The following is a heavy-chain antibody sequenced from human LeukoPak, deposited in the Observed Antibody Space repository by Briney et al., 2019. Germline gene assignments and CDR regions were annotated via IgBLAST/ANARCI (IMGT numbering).Heavy chain of an antibody. J-gene: IGHJ6*03. Sequence: ASVKVSCKASGRTFSSYAISWMRQAPGHGLEWMGGIIPIFGTANYARKLQRRVTITTDQSTSTAYMELSSLRSEDTAVYYCARGVSYYDFWSGYLTQSYYYYYMDVWGKGTTVTVSS. CDR2: IIPIFGTA. CDR1: GRTFSSYA. D-gene: IGHD3-3*01. CDR3: ARGVSYYDFWSGYLTQSYYYYYMDV. V-gene: IGHV1-69*05.